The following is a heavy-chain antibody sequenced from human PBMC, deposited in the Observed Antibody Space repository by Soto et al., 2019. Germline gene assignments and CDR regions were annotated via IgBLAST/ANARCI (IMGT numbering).Heavy chain of an antibody. CDR3: AIGVLSPPLRDSSSSTWFDP. J-gene: IGHJ5*02. V-gene: IGHV4-31*03. CDR2: VYDCGAT. CDR1: GDTISSGGYY. D-gene: IGHD2-21*01. Sequence: SVTMSVTCTVFGDTISSGGYYWSWIRQHPGKGLEWIGSVYDCGATYYNPSIKSRAITSIDTSRYHSPLKLTSVTAADTAVYYCAIGVLSPPLRDSSSSTWFDPWGLGTLVTVPS.